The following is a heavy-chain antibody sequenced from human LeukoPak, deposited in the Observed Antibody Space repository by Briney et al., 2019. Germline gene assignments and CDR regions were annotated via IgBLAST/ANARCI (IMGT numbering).Heavy chain of an antibody. CDR3: AGVSALVGATVY. Sequence: ASVKVSCKASGYTFTSCGISWVRQAPGQGLEWMGWISAYNGNTNYAQKLQGRVTMTTDTSTSTAYMELRSLRSDDTAVYYCAGVSALVGATVYWGQGTLVTVSS. V-gene: IGHV1-18*01. CDR1: GYTFTSCG. CDR2: ISAYNGNT. J-gene: IGHJ4*02. D-gene: IGHD1-26*01.